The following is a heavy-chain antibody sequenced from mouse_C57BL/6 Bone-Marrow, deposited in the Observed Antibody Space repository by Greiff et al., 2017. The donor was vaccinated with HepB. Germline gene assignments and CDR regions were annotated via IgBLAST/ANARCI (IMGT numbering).Heavy chain of an antibody. D-gene: IGHD1-1*01. CDR1: GFTFSDYG. CDR3: ARYYYGRKGYYFDY. J-gene: IGHJ2*01. CDR2: ISSGSSTL. V-gene: IGHV5-17*01. Sequence: EVQGVESGGGLVKPGGSLKLSCAASGFTFSDYGMHWVRQAPEKGLEWVAYISSGSSTLYYADTVKGRCTISRDNAKNTLLLQMTSMRSEDTAMYYCARYYYGRKGYYFDYWGQGTTLTVSS.